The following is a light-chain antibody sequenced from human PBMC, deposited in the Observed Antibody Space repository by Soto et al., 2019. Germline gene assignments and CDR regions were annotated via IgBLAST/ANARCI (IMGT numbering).Light chain of an antibody. V-gene: IGKV1-5*03. Sequence: DLQMTQSPSTLSASVGDRVTITCRASQSISIWLAWYQQKPGKPPKLLIYKASKLEDGVPLRFSGSGSGTDFTLTIGGLQPDDFATYYCQQYNTFSRTFGQGTKVEVK. CDR2: KAS. J-gene: IGKJ1*01. CDR3: QQYNTFSRT. CDR1: QSISIW.